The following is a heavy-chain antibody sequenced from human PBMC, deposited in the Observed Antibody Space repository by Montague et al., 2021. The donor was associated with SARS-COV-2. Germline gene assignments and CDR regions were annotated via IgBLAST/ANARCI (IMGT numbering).Heavy chain of an antibody. CDR3: ATGINYYDFLALQS. Sequence: ETLSLTCTVSGGSIASGNWWSWVRQTPGKGLEWIGEILHTESTNFNPSLKTRVAMSVDKSRNQFSLKLTSLTAADTAVYYCATGINYYDFLALQSWGQGALVIVSS. CDR1: GGSIASGNW. CDR2: ILHTEST. V-gene: IGHV4-4*02. D-gene: IGHD3/OR15-3a*01. J-gene: IGHJ4*02.